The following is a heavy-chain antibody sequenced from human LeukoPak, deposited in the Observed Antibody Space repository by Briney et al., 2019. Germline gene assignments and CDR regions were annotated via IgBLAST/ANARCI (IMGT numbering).Heavy chain of an antibody. V-gene: IGHV3-53*01. Sequence: GGSLRLSCAASGFTVSNNYISWVRQAPGKGLEWVSVIYSGGSTYYADSVKGRFTISRDNSKNTLYPQMTSLRAEDTAVYYCAKAPPSATYYYDSSGYYPTFDYWGQGTLVTVSS. D-gene: IGHD3-22*01. J-gene: IGHJ4*02. CDR1: GFTVSNNY. CDR3: AKAPPSATYYYDSSGYYPTFDY. CDR2: IYSGGST.